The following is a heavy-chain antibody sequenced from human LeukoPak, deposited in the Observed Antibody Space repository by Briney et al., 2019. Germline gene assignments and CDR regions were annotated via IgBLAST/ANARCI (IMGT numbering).Heavy chain of an antibody. CDR1: GGSFSGYY. Sequence: SDTLSLTCAVYGGSFSGYYWSWIRQPPGKGLEWIGEINHSGSTNYNPSLKSRVTISVDTSKNQFSLKLSSVTAADTAVYYCARGSGGDIVVVPAAVSINLSFDYWGQGTLVSVS. J-gene: IGHJ4*02. V-gene: IGHV4-34*01. CDR2: INHSGST. D-gene: IGHD2-2*01. CDR3: ARGSGGDIVVVPAAVSINLSFDY.